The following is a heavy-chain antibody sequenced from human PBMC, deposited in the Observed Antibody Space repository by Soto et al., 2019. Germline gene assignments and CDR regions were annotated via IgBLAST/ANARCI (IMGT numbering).Heavy chain of an antibody. CDR2: ISDYNGNT. D-gene: IGHD5-18*01. V-gene: IGHV1-18*01. CDR3: ARGVGMDTAMVTSDY. CDR1: GYTFTSYG. J-gene: IGHJ4*02. Sequence: ASVKVSCKASGYTFTSYGISWVRQAPGQGLEWMGWISDYNGNTNYAQKLQGRVTMTTDTSTSTAYMELRSLRSDDTAVYYCARGVGMDTAMVTSDYWGQGTLVTVSS.